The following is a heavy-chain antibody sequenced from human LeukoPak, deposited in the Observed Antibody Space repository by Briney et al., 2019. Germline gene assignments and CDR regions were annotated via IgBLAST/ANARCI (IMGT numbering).Heavy chain of an antibody. CDR2: INPNSGGT. D-gene: IGHD2-21*02. J-gene: IGHJ5*02. Sequence: ASMKVSCKASGYTFTGYYMHWVRQAPGQGLEWMGRINPNSGGTNYAQKFQGRVTMTRDTSISTAYMELSGLRSDDTAVYYCARVLAYCGGDCYSDGDNWFDPWGQGTLVTVSS. V-gene: IGHV1-2*06. CDR1: GYTFTGYY. CDR3: ARVLAYCGGDCYSDGDNWFDP.